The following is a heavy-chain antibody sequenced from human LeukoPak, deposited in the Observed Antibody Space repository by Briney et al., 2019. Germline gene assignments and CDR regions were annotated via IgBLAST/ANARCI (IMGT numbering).Heavy chain of an antibody. CDR2: MSYDGSNK. D-gene: IGHD1-26*01. Sequence: GRTLRLSCAASGFTFSSYAMYWVRQAPGKGLEGVAVMSYDGSNKCYADSVKGRFTICRDNSKNTLYLQMTSMRAADTAVYYCSRGLGMYYFDNWGQGTLVTVSS. CDR3: SRGLGMYYFDN. J-gene: IGHJ4*02. V-gene: IGHV3-30-3*01. CDR1: GFTFSSYA.